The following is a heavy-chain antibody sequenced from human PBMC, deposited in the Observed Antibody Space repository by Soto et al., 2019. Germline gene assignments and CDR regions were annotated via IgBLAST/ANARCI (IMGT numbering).Heavy chain of an antibody. J-gene: IGHJ4*02. CDR3: AKVPKGTVAGLPFDY. D-gene: IGHD6-19*01. Sequence: QVQLVESGGGVVQPGRSLRLSCAASGFTFSSYGMHWVRQAPGKGLEWVAVISYDGSNKYYADSVKGRFTISRDNSKNTLYLQMNSLRAEDTAVYYCAKVPKGTVAGLPFDYWGQGTLVTVSS. CDR2: ISYDGSNK. CDR1: GFTFSSYG. V-gene: IGHV3-30*18.